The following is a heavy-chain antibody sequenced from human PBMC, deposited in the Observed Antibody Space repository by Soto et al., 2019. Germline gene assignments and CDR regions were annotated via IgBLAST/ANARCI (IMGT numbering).Heavy chain of an antibody. V-gene: IGHV1-18*01. CDR1: GYTFTSYG. Sequence: ASVKVPCKASGYTFTSYGISWVRQAPGQGLEWLGWISAYNGNTNYAQKLQGRVTMTTDTSTSRAYMELRSLRSDDTAVYYCARDLYSGSYSFDYWGQGTLVTVSS. J-gene: IGHJ4*02. CDR3: ARDLYSGSYSFDY. D-gene: IGHD1-26*01. CDR2: ISAYNGNT.